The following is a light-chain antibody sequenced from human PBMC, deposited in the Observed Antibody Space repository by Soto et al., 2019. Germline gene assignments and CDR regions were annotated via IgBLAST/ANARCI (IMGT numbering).Light chain of an antibody. J-gene: IGKJ3*01. CDR1: QGISSY. Sequence: AIRMTQSPSSFSASTGDRVTITCRASQGISSYLAWYQQKPGKAPKLLIYAASTLQSGVPSRFSGSGSGTDFTLTISCLQSDDFATYYCQQYYSYPLITFGPGTKVDIK. CDR2: AAS. CDR3: QQYYSYPLIT. V-gene: IGKV1-8*01.